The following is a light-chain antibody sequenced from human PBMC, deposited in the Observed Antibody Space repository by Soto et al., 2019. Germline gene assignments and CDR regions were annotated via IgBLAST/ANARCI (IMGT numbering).Light chain of an antibody. CDR1: QSVSSY. CDR3: QQRSNWPLT. Sequence: EIVLTQSPATLSLSPGERATLSCRASQSVSSYLGWYQQKPGQAPRLLIYDASNRATGIPARFSGSGSGTDFTLTISSLEPEDFAVYYCQQRSNWPLTFGGGTKVDNK. V-gene: IGKV3-11*01. J-gene: IGKJ4*01. CDR2: DAS.